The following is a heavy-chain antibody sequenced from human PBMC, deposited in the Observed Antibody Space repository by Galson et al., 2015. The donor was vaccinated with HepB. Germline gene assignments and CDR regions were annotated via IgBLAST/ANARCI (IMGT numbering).Heavy chain of an antibody. CDR1: GFTFSSYA. Sequence: SLRLSCAASGFTFSSYAMHWVRQAPGKGLEWVAVISYDGSNKYYADSVKGRFTISRDNSKNTLYLQMNSLRAEDTAVYYCARDASLWELRYYFDYWGQGTLVTVSS. CDR3: ARDASLWELRYYFDY. D-gene: IGHD1-26*01. J-gene: IGHJ4*02. V-gene: IGHV3-30-3*01. CDR2: ISYDGSNK.